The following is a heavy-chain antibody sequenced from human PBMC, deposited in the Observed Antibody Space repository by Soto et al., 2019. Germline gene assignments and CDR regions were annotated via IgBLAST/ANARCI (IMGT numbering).Heavy chain of an antibody. D-gene: IGHD1-1*01. J-gene: IGHJ4*02. V-gene: IGHV1-69*13. CDR3: ARGTGTTEG. CDR2: IIPIFGTA. Sequence: SVKVSCKASGGTFSSYAISWVRQAPGQGLEWMGGIIPIFGTANYAQKFQGRVAITADESTRTAYMELNSLRSEDAAVYYFARGTGTTEGWGQGTLVTVSS. CDR1: GGTFSSYA.